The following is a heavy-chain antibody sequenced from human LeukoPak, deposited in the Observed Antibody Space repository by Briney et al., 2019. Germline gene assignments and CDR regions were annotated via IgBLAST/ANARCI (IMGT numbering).Heavy chain of an antibody. J-gene: IGHJ4*02. Sequence: SETLSLTCTVSGGSISSYYWSWIRQPPGKGLEWTGYIYYSGSTNYNPSLKSRVTISVDTSKNQFSLKLSSVTAADTAVYYCARGGGSRSYFDYWGQGTLVTVSS. CDR2: IYYSGST. CDR3: ARGGGSRSYFDY. V-gene: IGHV4-59*01. D-gene: IGHD2-15*01. CDR1: GGSISSYY.